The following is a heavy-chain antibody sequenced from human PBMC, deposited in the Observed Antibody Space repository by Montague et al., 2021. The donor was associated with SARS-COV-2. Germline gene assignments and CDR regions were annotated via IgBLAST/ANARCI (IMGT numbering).Heavy chain of an antibody. CDR1: GDSMRSSS. D-gene: IGHD3-22*01. Sequence: ETLSLTCTVSGDSMRSSSWNWIRQPPGKGLEYIGYTYYSGVANYNPSLRSRVTVSVDTSKNQFSLKLSFVTAAATAVYYCVRGRVEITMIAVVFTGGIYYFDDWGRGTPVTVSS. J-gene: IGHJ4*02. V-gene: IGHV4-59*12. CDR3: VRGRVEITMIAVVFTGGIYYFDD. CDR2: TYYSGVA.